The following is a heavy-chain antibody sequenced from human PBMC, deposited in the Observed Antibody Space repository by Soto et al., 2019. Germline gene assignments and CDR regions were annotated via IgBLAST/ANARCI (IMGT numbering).Heavy chain of an antibody. CDR3: ARLSTVTTSIDPSSWFDP. CDR2: IYYSGST. CDR1: GDSISSYY. Sequence: SETLSLTCTVSGDSISSYYWSWIRQPPGKGLEWIGYIYYSGSTNYNPSLKSRVTISVDTSKNQFSLKLSSVTAADTAVYYCARLSTVTTSIDPSSWFDPWGQGTLVTVSS. V-gene: IGHV4-59*08. D-gene: IGHD4-4*01. J-gene: IGHJ5*02.